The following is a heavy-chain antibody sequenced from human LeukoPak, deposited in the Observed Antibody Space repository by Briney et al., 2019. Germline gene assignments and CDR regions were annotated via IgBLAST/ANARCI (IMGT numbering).Heavy chain of an antibody. D-gene: IGHD1-26*01. CDR2: MSNDGNNK. CDR1: GFTFSNFA. J-gene: IGHJ4*02. CDR3: ARDRVGATTNFDY. V-gene: IGHV3-30-3*01. Sequence: GGSLRLSCAASGFTFSNFAMHWVRQAPGKGLEWVAVMSNDGNNKYYADSVKGRFTISRDNSKNTLYLQMNSLRAEDTAVYYCARDRVGATTNFDYWGQGTLVTVSS.